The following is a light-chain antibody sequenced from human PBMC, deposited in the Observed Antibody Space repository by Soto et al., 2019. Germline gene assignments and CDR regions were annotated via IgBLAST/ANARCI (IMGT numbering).Light chain of an antibody. J-gene: IGKJ2*01. CDR1: QSVSNY. Sequence: DIQMTQSPSSLSASEGDRATITCRASQSVSNYLNWYQQRPGKAPKLLIYAASSLQSGVPSRFSGSGSGTDFTLTISSLQPEDFATYYCQQSYSTPRTFGQGTKLEIK. V-gene: IGKV1-39*01. CDR3: QQSYSTPRT. CDR2: AAS.